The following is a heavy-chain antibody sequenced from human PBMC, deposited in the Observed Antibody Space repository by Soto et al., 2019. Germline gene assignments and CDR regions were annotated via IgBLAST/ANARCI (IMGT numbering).Heavy chain of an antibody. CDR2: SSGGGSGT. CDR1: GFTFSAYA. Sequence: PGGSLRLSCAASGFTFSAYAMSWVRQAPGKGLVWVSGSSGGGSGTGYADSVKGRFTISRDNAKNTLYLQMNSLGAEDTAVYYCAREVALRSYQYYYGLDVWGQGTPVTVSS. V-gene: IGHV3-74*01. CDR3: AREVALRSYQYYYGLDV. D-gene: IGHD2-15*01. J-gene: IGHJ6*02.